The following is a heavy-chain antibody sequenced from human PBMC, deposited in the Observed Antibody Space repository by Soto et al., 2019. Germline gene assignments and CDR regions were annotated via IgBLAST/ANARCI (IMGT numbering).Heavy chain of an antibody. D-gene: IGHD1-7*01. Sequence: SETLSLTCTVSGGSISSGDYYWSWLRQPPGKGLEWIGYIYSSGSTYYNPFLKSRVTISVDTSKNQFFRKLSSVTAADTAVYYCASSRNCGLDYWGQGTLVTVSS. CDR3: ASSRNCGLDY. V-gene: IGHV4-30-4*08. CDR1: GGSISSGDYY. CDR2: IYSSGST. J-gene: IGHJ4*02.